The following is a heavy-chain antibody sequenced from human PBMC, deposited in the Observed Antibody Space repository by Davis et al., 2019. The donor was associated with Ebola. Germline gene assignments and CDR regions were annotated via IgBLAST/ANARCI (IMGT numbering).Heavy chain of an antibody. CDR3: ASEDTAMAYFDY. J-gene: IGHJ4*02. CDR1: GFTFSTYA. V-gene: IGHV3-30*04. Sequence: GGSLRLSCAASGFTFSTYAMHWVRQAPGKGLVWVTVISYDGSNKNYADSVKGRFTISRDNSKSILYLQMNSLRAEDTAVYYCASEDTAMAYFDYWGQGTLVTVSS. D-gene: IGHD5-18*01. CDR2: ISYDGSNK.